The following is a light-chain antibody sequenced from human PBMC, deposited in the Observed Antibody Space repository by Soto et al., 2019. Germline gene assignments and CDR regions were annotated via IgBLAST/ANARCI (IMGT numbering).Light chain of an antibody. V-gene: IGLV2-14*01. CDR3: SSLTSTNTLA. CDR1: SSDVGGYNY. J-gene: IGLJ2*01. CDR2: EVS. Sequence: QSVLTQPASVSGSPGQSITISCTGTSSDVGGYNYVSWYQQHPVKAPKLMIYEVSYRPSGVSNRFSGSKSGNTASLTISGLQAEDEAGYYCSSLTSTNTLAFGGGTKLTVL.